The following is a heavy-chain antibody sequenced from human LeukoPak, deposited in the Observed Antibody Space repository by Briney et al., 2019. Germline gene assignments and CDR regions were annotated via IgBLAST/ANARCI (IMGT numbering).Heavy chain of an antibody. CDR3: AKQTSGWYSHFDY. CDR2: ISGSGTST. D-gene: IGHD6-19*01. Sequence: GGSLRLSCAASGFTFSSYAMSWVRQAPGKGLEWVSAISGSGTSTYYADSVKGRFTISRDNSKNTLYLQMNSLRAEDTAVYYCAKQTSGWYSHFDYWGQETLVTVSS. CDR1: GFTFSSYA. V-gene: IGHV3-23*01. J-gene: IGHJ4*02.